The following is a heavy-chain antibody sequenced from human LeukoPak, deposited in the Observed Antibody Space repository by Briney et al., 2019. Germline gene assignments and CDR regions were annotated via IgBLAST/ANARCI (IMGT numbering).Heavy chain of an antibody. J-gene: IGHJ3*02. V-gene: IGHV4-38-2*01. CDR2: IYHSGST. Sequence: ASETLSLTCAVSGYSISSGYYWGWIRQPPGKGLEWIGSIYHSGSTYYNPSLKSRVTISVDTSKNQFSLKLSSVTAADTAVYYRARWTGTTDAFDIRGQGTMVTVSS. CDR3: ARWTGTTDAFDI. CDR1: GYSISSGYY. D-gene: IGHD1-7*01.